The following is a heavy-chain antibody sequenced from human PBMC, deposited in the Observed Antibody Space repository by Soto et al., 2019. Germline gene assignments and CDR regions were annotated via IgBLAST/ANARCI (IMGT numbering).Heavy chain of an antibody. V-gene: IGHV1-69*06. CDR3: ARETNILTGYSIFDY. D-gene: IGHD3-9*01. CDR1: GGTFSSYA. CDR2: IIPIFGTA. Sequence: QVQLVQSGAEVKKPGSSVKVSCKASGGTFSSYAISWVRQAPGQGLEWMGGIIPIFGTANYAQKFQGRVTITADKSTSTAYMELSSLRSEDTAEYYCARETNILTGYSIFDYWGQGTLVTVSS. J-gene: IGHJ4*02.